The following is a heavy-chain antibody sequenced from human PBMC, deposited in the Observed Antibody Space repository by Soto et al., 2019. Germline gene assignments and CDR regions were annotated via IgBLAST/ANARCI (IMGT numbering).Heavy chain of an antibody. CDR1: GGTFSSYA. D-gene: IGHD5-12*01. J-gene: IGHJ4*02. V-gene: IGHV1-69*13. Sequence: SVKVSCKASGGTFSSYAISWLRQAPGQGLEWMGGIIPIFGTANYAQKFQGRVTITADESTSTAYMELSSLRSEDTAVYCCASRGYSGYEFDYWGQGTLVTVSS. CDR3: ASRGYSGYEFDY. CDR2: IIPIFGTA.